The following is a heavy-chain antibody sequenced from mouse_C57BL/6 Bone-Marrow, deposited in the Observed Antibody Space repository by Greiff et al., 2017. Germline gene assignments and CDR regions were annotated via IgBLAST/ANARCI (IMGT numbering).Heavy chain of an antibody. CDR2: IYPRDGST. Sequence: VMLVESDAELVKPGASVKISCKVSGYTFTDHTIHWMKQRPEQGLEWIGYIYPRDGSTKYNEKFKGKATLTADKSSSTAYMQLNSLTSEDSAVYFCASTYYDGSRGLAYWGQGTLVTVSA. D-gene: IGHD1-1*01. V-gene: IGHV1-78*01. CDR3: ASTYYDGSRGLAY. CDR1: GYTFTDHT. J-gene: IGHJ3*01.